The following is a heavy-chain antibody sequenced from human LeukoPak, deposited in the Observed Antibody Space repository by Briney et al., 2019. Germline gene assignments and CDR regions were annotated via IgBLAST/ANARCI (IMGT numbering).Heavy chain of an antibody. D-gene: IGHD4-17*01. CDR1: GFTFRIYS. Sequence: GGSLRLSCAASGFTFRIYSLNWVRQAPGKGLEWVSYISSSGSTIYYADSVKGRFTISRDNAKNSLYLQMNSLRAEDTSVYYCARDTNGDGWFDPWGQGTLVTVSS. CDR3: ARDTNGDGWFDP. V-gene: IGHV3-48*04. CDR2: ISSSGSTI. J-gene: IGHJ5*02.